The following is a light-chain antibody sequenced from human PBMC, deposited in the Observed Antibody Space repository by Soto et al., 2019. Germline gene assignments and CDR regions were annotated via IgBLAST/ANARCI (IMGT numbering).Light chain of an antibody. Sequence: DIVMTQSPLSLPVTPGEPASISCRSSQSLLHSNGYNYLDWYLQKPGQSPQLLIYTLSYRASGVPDRFSGSGSGTDFTLKISRVEAEDVGVYYCMQRIEFPFGGGTKVDI. CDR1: QSLLHSNGYNY. V-gene: IGKV2-40*01. CDR3: MQRIEFP. CDR2: TLS. J-gene: IGKJ4*01.